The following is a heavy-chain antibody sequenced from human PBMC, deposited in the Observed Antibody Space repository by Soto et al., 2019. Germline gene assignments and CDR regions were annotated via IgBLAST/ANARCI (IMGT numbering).Heavy chain of an antibody. D-gene: IGHD2-15*01. CDR3: ARGHCSGGSCAPFDY. Sequence: PSETLSLTCAVSGGSISSGGYSWSWIRQPPGKGLEWIGYIYHSGSTYYNPSLKSRVTISVDRSKNQFSLKLSSVTAADTAVYYCARGHCSGGSCAPFDYWGQGTLVTVSS. CDR2: IYHSGST. J-gene: IGHJ4*02. CDR1: GGSISSGGYS. V-gene: IGHV4-30-2*01.